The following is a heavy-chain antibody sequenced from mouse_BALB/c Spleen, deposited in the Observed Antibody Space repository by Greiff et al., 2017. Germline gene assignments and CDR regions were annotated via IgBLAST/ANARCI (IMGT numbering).Heavy chain of an antibody. CDR3: ARNPIHYYGYYYAMDY. D-gene: IGHD1-2*01. V-gene: IGHV2-4-1*01. CDR2: IWSGGST. CDR1: GFSLTSYG. Sequence: QVQLQQSGPGLVQPSQSLSITCTVSGFSLTSYGVHWVRQSPGKGLEWLGVIWSGGSTDYNAAFISRLSISKDNSKSQVFFKMNSLQADDTAIYYCARNPIHYYGYYYAMDYWGQGTSVTVSS. J-gene: IGHJ4*01.